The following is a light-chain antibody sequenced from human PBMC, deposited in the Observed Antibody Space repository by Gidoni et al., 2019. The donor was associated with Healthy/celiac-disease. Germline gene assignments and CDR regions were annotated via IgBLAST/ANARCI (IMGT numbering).Light chain of an antibody. CDR2: KAS. Sequence: DIQITQSPSTLSASVGDRVTIPCRASQSISSWLAWYQQKPGKAPKLLIYKASSLESGVPSRFSGSGSGTEFTLTISSLQPDDFATYYCQQYNSYSGYTFGQGTKLEIK. CDR3: QQYNSYSGYT. CDR1: QSISSW. V-gene: IGKV1-5*03. J-gene: IGKJ2*01.